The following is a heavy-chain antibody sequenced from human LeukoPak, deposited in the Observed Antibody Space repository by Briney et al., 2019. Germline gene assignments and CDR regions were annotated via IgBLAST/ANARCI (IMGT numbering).Heavy chain of an antibody. V-gene: IGHV1-2*02. CDR1: GYIFTGYS. J-gene: IGHJ4*02. CDR3: ARAELQYYFDY. CDR2: IHPNSGGT. Sequence: ASVKVSCKASGYIFTGYSMHWVRQAPGQGLEWMGWIHPNSGGTSYAQKFQGRVTMTRDTSINTAYMELSSLRSDDTAVYYCARAELQYYFDYWGQGALVTVSS. D-gene: IGHD1-7*01.